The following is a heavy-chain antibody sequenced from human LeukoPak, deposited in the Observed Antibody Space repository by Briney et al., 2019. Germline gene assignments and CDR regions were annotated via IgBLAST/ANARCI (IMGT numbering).Heavy chain of an antibody. CDR1: GYTFTSYD. CDR3: ARGGRHNDYVWGSYRHY. V-gene: IGHV1-8*01. Sequence: ASVKVSCKASGYTFTSYDINWVRQATGQGLKWMGWMNPNSGNTGYAQKFQGRVTMTRNTSISTAYMELSSLRSEDTAVYYCARGGRHNDYVWGSYRHYWGQGTLVTVSS. D-gene: IGHD3-16*02. J-gene: IGHJ4*02. CDR2: MNPNSGNT.